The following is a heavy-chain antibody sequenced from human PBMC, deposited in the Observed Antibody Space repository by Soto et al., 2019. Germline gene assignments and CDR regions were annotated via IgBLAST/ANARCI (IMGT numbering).Heavy chain of an antibody. D-gene: IGHD2-15*01. CDR1: GGTFSSYA. CDR3: ARVKLDCSGGSCYSRYWYFDL. J-gene: IGHJ2*01. CDR2: IIPIFGTA. V-gene: IGHV1-69*01. Sequence: QVQLVQSGAEVKKPGSSVKVSCKASGGTFSSYAISWVRQAPGQGLEWMGGIIPIFGTANYAQKFHGRVTITADESTSTAYMELSSLRSEDTAVYYCARVKLDCSGGSCYSRYWYFDLWGRGTLVTVSS.